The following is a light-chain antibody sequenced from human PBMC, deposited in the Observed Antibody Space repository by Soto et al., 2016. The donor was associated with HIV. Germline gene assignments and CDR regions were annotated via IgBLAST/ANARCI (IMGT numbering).Light chain of an antibody. CDR1: QGIRND. Sequence: AIQMTQSPSSLSASVGDRVTITCRASQGIRNDLGWYQKKPGKAPKLLIYAASSLQSGVPSRFSGSGSGADYTLTITIQQHEDFATYYCQQSYSVPPTFGGGTKVEIK. J-gene: IGKJ4*01. V-gene: IGKV1-6*01. CDR2: AAS. CDR3: QQSYSVPPT.